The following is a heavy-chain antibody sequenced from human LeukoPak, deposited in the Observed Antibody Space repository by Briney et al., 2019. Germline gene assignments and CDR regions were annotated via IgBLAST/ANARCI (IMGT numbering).Heavy chain of an antibody. J-gene: IGHJ5*02. CDR2: IDPNTGGT. D-gene: IGHD6-13*01. Sequence: GATVKVSCKASGYTFTSYAISWVRQAPGQGLEWMGWIDPNTGGTKYVQKFQGRVTMTRDTSISTVYMELSWLTSDDTAVFYCARDLPDGGGSTWYRGLSNNWFDPWGQGTLVTVSS. V-gene: IGHV1-2*02. CDR3: ARDLPDGGGSTWYRGLSNNWFDP. CDR1: GYTFTSYA.